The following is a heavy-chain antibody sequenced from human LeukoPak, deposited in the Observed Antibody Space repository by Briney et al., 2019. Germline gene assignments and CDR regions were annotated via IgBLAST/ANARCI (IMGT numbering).Heavy chain of an antibody. J-gene: IGHJ5*02. D-gene: IGHD3-16*01. CDR1: GGSISSYY. CDR3: ASSYTGPGGSWFAP. Sequence: SETLSLTCTVSGGSISSYYWSWIRQPPGKGLEWIGYIYYSGSTNYNPSLKSRVTISVDTSKNQFSLKLSSVTAADTAVYYCASSYTGPGGSWFAPGGRGPLVTVSA. V-gene: IGHV4-59*01. CDR2: IYYSGST.